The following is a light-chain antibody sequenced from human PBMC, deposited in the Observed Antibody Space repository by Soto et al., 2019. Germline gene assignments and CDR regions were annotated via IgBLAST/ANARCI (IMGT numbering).Light chain of an antibody. CDR3: QVWDSSTQV. V-gene: IGLV3-9*01. Sequence: SYELTQPLSVSVALGQTATITCGGNNIGSETVHWYQQKPGQAPVLVIYRDTNRPSGIPERFSGSNSGNTATLTISRAQAGDEADYYCQVWDSSTQVFGGGTKLTVL. CDR2: RDT. CDR1: NIGSET. J-gene: IGLJ3*02.